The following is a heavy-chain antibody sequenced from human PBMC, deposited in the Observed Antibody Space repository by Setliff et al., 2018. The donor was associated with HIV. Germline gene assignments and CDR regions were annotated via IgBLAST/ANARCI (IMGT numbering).Heavy chain of an antibody. CDR1: GFSISSGFF. CDR2: IYQSGTT. V-gene: IGHV4-38-2*01. J-gene: IGHJ4*02. CDR3: ARVETTVTSRLDY. D-gene: IGHD4-17*01. Sequence: KPSETLSLTCAVSGFSISSGFFWGWVRQHPGKGLEWIGSIYQSGTTYYNPALKSRVTISVETSRNQFSLRLTSVTAADTAVYFCARVETTVTSRLDYWGQGTLVTVSS.